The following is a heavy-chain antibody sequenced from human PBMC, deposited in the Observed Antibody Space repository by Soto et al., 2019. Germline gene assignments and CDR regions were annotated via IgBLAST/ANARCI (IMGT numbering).Heavy chain of an antibody. Sequence: LSLTCAASGFTFSSYWMSWVRQAPGKGLEWVANIKQDGSEKYYVDSVKGRFTISRDNAKNSLYLQMNSLRAEDTAVYYCARDHRSTSCWDYWGQGTLVTVSS. V-gene: IGHV3-7*01. J-gene: IGHJ4*02. CDR3: ARDHRSTSCWDY. CDR1: GFTFSSYW. CDR2: IKQDGSEK. D-gene: IGHD2-2*01.